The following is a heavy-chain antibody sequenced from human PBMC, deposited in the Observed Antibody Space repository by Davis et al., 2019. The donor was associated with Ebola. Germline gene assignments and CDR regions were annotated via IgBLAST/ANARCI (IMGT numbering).Heavy chain of an antibody. D-gene: IGHD2-2*01. CDR3: ARGGLVPAALYL. J-gene: IGHJ3*01. V-gene: IGHV4-39*07. Sequence: PSETLSLTCTVSGGSISSSSYYWGWIRQPPGKGLEWIGSINYSGSTYYNPSLKSRVTISGDTSKKQFSLRLNSVTAADTAVYYCARGGLVPAALYLWGQGTMVTVSS. CDR1: GGSISSSSYY. CDR2: INYSGST.